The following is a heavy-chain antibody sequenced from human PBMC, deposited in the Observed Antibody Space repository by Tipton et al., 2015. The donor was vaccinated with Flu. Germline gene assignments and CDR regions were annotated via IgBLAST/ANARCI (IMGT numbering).Heavy chain of an antibody. V-gene: IGHV3-23*01. Sequence: SLRLSCAASGFTFSSYAMSWVRQAPGKGLEWVSAISGSGGSTYYADSVKGRFTISRDNSKNTLYLQMNSLRAEDTAVYYCAKCLPGSSGWYSFDYWGQGTLVTVPS. D-gene: IGHD6-19*01. CDR3: AKCLPGSSGWYSFDY. CDR1: GFTFSSYA. J-gene: IGHJ4*02. CDR2: ISGSGGST.